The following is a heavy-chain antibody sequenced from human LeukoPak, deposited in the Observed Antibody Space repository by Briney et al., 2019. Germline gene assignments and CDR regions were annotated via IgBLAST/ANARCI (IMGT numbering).Heavy chain of an antibody. CDR2: ISGSGGST. V-gene: IGHV3-23*01. D-gene: IGHD3-22*01. CDR3: AKDPWYYDSSGYLTY. J-gene: IGHJ4*02. CDR1: GFTFSSYA. Sequence: GGSLRLSCAASGFTFSSYAMSWVRQAQGKGLEWVSAISGSGGSTYYADSVKGRFTISRDNSKNTLYLQMNSLRAEDTAVYYCAKDPWYYDSSGYLTYWGQGTLVTVSS.